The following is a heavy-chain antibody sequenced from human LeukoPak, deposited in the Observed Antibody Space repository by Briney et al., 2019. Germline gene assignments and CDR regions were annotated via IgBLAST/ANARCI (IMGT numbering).Heavy chain of an antibody. V-gene: IGHV3-33*01. D-gene: IGHD3-10*01. CDR1: GFTFSSYD. J-gene: IGHJ4*02. CDR2: IWYDGSNK. Sequence: PGGSLRLSCAASGFTFSSYDMHWVRQAPGKGLEWVALIWYDGSNKNYADSVKGRFTISRDNPKNTLYLQMNSLRAEDTAVYYCAREEVGYGSGSYLFDYWGQGTLVTVSS. CDR3: AREEVGYGSGSYLFDY.